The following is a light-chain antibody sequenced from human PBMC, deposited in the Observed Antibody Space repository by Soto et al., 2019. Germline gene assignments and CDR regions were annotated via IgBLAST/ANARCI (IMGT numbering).Light chain of an antibody. V-gene: IGKV3-20*01. CDR1: QSVSSSY. CDR2: GAS. Sequence: EIVLTQSPGTLSLSPGERATLSCRASQSVSSSYLAWYQQKPGQAPRLLIYGASSRATGIPDRFRGSGSGTDFTLTISSLEPGDFAVYYCQQYDSSPLTFGGGTKVEIK. CDR3: QQYDSSPLT. J-gene: IGKJ4*01.